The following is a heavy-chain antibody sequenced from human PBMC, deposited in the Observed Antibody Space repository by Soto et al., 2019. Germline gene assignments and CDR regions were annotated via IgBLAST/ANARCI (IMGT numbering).Heavy chain of an antibody. CDR1: GGSFSGYY. CDR3: ARAGGWNSVWYSDY. D-gene: IGHD1-7*01. J-gene: IGHJ4*02. CDR2: INHSGST. V-gene: IGHV4-34*01. Sequence: PSETLSLTCAVYGGSFSGYYWSWIRQPPGKGLEWIGEINHSGSTNYNPSLKSRVTISVDTSKNQFSLKLSSVTAADTAVYYCARAGGWNSVWYSDYWGQGPLVTVSS.